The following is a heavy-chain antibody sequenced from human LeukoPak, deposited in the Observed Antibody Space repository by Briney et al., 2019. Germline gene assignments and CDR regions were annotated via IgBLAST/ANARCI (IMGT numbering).Heavy chain of an antibody. CDR1: GFTFDDYA. D-gene: IGHD6-19*01. CDR2: ISWNSGSI. CDR3: ARDRYSSGWQRLMNYYYYYYMDV. V-gene: IGHV3-9*01. Sequence: GGSLRLSCAASGFTFDDYAMHWVRQAPGKGLEWVSGISWNSGSIGYADSVKGRFTISRDNAKNSLYLQMNSLRAEDTAVYYCARDRYSSGWQRLMNYYYYYYMDVWGKGTTVTVSS. J-gene: IGHJ6*03.